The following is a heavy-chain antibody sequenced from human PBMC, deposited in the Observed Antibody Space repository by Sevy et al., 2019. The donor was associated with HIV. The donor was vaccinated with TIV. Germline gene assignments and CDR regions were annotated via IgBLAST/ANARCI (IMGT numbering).Heavy chain of an antibody. CDR1: GYTLTELS. CDR2: FDPEDGET. V-gene: IGHV1-24*01. CDR3: ATTKVYYDSSGYPFDY. Sequence: ASVKVSCKVSGYTLTELSMHWLRQAPGKGLEWVGSFDPEDGETVYEHNFQGRVSMTEDTSTDTAYMEVISLKFEDTAVYYCATTKVYYDSSGYPFDYWGQGTLVTVSS. J-gene: IGHJ4*02. D-gene: IGHD3-22*01.